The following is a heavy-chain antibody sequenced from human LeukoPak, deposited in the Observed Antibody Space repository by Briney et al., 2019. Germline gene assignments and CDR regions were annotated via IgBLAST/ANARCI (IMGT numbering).Heavy chain of an antibody. CDR1: GFTFSSYS. J-gene: IGHJ6*02. CDR2: ISSSSSYI. D-gene: IGHD2-2*01. Sequence: PGGSLRLSCAASGFTFSSYSMNWVRQAPGKGLEWVSSISSSSSYIYYADSVKGRFTISRDNAKNSLYLQMNSLRAEDTAVYYCARDGEQLCGMDVWGQGTTVTVSS. V-gene: IGHV3-21*01. CDR3: ARDGEQLCGMDV.